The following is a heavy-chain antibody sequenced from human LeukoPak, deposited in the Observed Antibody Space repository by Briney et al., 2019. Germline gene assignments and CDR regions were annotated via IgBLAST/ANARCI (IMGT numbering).Heavy chain of an antibody. Sequence: ASVKVSCKASGYTYTDYYMHWVRQAPGQGLEWLGWINPNNGGTSYAQKFQGRVTMTRDTSITTSYMELPSLTSDDTAVYYCAKVLDILTGYYAFDYWGQGTLVTVSS. J-gene: IGHJ4*02. V-gene: IGHV1-2*02. CDR3: AKVLDILTGYYAFDY. CDR1: GYTYTDYY. CDR2: INPNNGGT. D-gene: IGHD3-9*01.